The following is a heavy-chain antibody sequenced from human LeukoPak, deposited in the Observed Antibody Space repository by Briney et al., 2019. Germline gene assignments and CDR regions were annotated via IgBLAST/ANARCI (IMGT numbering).Heavy chain of an antibody. CDR2: IYTSGST. Sequence: SETLSLTCTVSSGSFRTYYWSWIRQPPGKGLEWIGRIYTSGSTNYNPSLKSRVTMSVDTSKNQFSLKLSSVTAADTAVYYCAREYCSGGSCYPDNAFDIWGQGTMVTVSS. CDR3: AREYCSGGSCYPDNAFDI. V-gene: IGHV4-4*07. CDR1: SGSFRTYY. J-gene: IGHJ3*02. D-gene: IGHD2-15*01.